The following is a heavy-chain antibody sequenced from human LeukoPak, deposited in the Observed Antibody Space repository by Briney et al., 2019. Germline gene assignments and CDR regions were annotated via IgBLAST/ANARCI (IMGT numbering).Heavy chain of an antibody. CDR1: GGSISSYY. CDR2: VYYSGST. CDR3: ARGDGWQQLVRY. Sequence: SETLPLTCTVSGGSISSYYWSWIRQPPGKGLEWIGYVYYSGSTNYNPSLKSRVTISVDTSKNQFSLKLSSVTAADTAVYYCARGDGWQQLVRYWGQGTLVTVSS. D-gene: IGHD6-13*01. V-gene: IGHV4-59*01. J-gene: IGHJ4*02.